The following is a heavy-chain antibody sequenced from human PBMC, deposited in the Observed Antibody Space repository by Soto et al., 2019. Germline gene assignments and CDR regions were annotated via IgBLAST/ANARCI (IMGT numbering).Heavy chain of an antibody. Sequence: SETRSPACAVSSRYISCGYYSWIWIRQPPGKGLEWIGFIYNSGRTYYNSSLKSRVTISVDRSKNHFFLNLTSVTAADTAVYYCATYRKFFQIWGQGTKVTVSS. J-gene: IGHJ3*02. CDR2: IYNSGRT. CDR1: SRYISCGYYS. V-gene: IGHV4-30-2*01. CDR3: ATYRKFFQI.